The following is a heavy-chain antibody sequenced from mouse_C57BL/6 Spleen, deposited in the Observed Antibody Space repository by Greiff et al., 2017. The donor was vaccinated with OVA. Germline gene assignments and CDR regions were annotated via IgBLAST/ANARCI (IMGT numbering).Heavy chain of an antibody. CDR1: GFNIKDYY. Sequence: EVQLQQSGAELVKPGASVKLSCTASGFNIKDYYMHWVKQRTEQGLEWIGRIDPEDGETKYAPKFPGKATITADTSSNTSYLQLSSLTSEDTAVYYCASLTTGAMDYWGQGTSVTVSS. CDR2: IDPEDGET. J-gene: IGHJ4*01. V-gene: IGHV14-2*01. D-gene: IGHD1-1*01. CDR3: ASLTTGAMDY.